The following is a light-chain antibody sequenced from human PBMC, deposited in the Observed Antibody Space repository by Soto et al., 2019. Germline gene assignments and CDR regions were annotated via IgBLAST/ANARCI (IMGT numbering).Light chain of an antibody. Sequence: EVVLTQSPATLSLSPGERATLSCRASQSLSSYLAWYQQKPGQAPRLLIYDASNRATDSPARFSSSGSGTDFTLTISCLEPEDFAVYFCQQRGNWPPTFGPGTKVDIK. CDR2: DAS. V-gene: IGKV3-11*01. CDR1: QSLSSY. J-gene: IGKJ3*01. CDR3: QQRGNWPPT.